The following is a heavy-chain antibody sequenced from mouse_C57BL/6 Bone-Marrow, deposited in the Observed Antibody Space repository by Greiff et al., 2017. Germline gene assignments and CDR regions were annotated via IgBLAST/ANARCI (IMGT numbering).Heavy chain of an antibody. CDR1: GFSLTSYG. CDR2: IWSGGST. J-gene: IGHJ1*03. V-gene: IGHV2-2*01. CDR3: ARGRRHWDFDD. Sequence: QVQLQQSGPGLVQPSPSLSITCTVSGFSLTSYGVHWVRQSPGKGLEWLGVIWSGGSTDYNAAFISSLSICKDNSKSHVFFKMHSQQADDTAIYYCARGRRHWDFDDWGKGTPVTVSS.